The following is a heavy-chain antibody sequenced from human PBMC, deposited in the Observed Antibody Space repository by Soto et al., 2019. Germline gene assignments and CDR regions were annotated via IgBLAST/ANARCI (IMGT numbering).Heavy chain of an antibody. CDR1: GFTFSSHW. CDR2: IKQDGSEK. V-gene: IGHV3-7*01. D-gene: IGHD3-22*01. Sequence: DVQLEESGGGLVQPGGSLRLSCAGSGFTFSSHWMSWVRQAPGKGLEWVANIKQDGSEKYFVDSVKGRFTISRDNAKNCLYLQLNSPRDDDTSVYYCARVDSLYFYDSPGWRYVDRWGRGTLVTVSS. CDR3: ARVDSLYFYDSPGWRYVDR. J-gene: IGHJ2*01.